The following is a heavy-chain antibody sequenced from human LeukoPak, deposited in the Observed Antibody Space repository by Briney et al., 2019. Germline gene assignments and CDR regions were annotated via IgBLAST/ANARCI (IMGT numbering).Heavy chain of an antibody. V-gene: IGHV1-2*02. D-gene: IGHD2-2*01. CDR2: IKPNNGGT. J-gene: IGHJ5*02. CDR1: GYTFTGYY. Sequence: GSVKVSCKASGYTFTGYYMHWVRQAPGQGLEWMGWIKPNNGGTNTAQKFQGRVTMTRDTSISTAYMELSRLRSDDTAVYYCARARGDIVVVPAAIWFDPWGQGTLVTVSS. CDR3: ARARGDIVVVPAAIWFDP.